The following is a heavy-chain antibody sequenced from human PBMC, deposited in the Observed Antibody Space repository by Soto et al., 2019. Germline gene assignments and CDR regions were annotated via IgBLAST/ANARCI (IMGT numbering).Heavy chain of an antibody. D-gene: IGHD6-19*01. CDR2: INPSGGST. Sequence: GASVKVSCKAFGYTFTSYYMHWVRQAPGQGLEWMGIINPSGGSTSYAQKFQGRVTMTRDTSTSTVYMELSSLRSEDTAVYYCARENIAVAGTSEEARTVDYWGQGTLVTVSS. J-gene: IGHJ4*02. CDR1: GYTFTSYY. V-gene: IGHV1-46*01. CDR3: ARENIAVAGTSEEARTVDY.